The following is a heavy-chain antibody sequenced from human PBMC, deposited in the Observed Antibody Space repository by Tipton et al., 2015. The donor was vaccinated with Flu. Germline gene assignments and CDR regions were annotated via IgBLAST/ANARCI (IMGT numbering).Heavy chain of an antibody. CDR1: GGSISSSSYY. Sequence: TLSLTCTVSGGSISSSSYYWTWIRQHPGKGLEWIGHIYYTGTTNYSPSLKSRVIISRDASMNQFSLTLRSVTAADTAVYFCARDNAVFPGALYYWGLGTLVTVSS. D-gene: IGHD4/OR15-4a*01. CDR2: IYYTGTT. J-gene: IGHJ4*02. CDR3: ARDNAVFPGALYY. V-gene: IGHV4-31*03.